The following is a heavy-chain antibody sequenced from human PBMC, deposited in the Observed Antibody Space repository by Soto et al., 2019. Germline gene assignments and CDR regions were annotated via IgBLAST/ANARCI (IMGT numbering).Heavy chain of an antibody. Sequence: XSVKVSFKASGRTFTSYGINLVRQAPGQGLEWMGWISAYNGNTNYAQKLQGRVTMTTDTSTSTAYMEMRSLRSDDTAVYYCARVAPPGDYWGQGTLVTVSS. V-gene: IGHV1-18*01. CDR2: ISAYNGNT. CDR1: GRTFTSYG. CDR3: ARVAPPGDY. J-gene: IGHJ4*02.